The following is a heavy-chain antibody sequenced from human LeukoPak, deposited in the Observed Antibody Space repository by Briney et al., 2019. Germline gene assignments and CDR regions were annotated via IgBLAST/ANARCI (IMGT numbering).Heavy chain of an antibody. D-gene: IGHD1-26*01. CDR3: AKDISIVGATRGVYYYGMDV. Sequence: GGSLRLSCAASGFIFSNYDMHWVRQAAGKGLEWVSAIGTVGDTYYLDSVKGRFGISRENAKNSLYLQMNSLRAEDTALYYCAKDISIVGATRGVYYYGMDVWGQGTTVTVSS. V-gene: IGHV3-13*01. J-gene: IGHJ6*02. CDR1: GFIFSNYD. CDR2: IGTVGDT.